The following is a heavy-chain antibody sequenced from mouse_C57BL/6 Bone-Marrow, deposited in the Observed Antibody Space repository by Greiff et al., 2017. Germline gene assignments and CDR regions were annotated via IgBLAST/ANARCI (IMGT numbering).Heavy chain of an antibody. CDR1: GFTFSSYA. D-gene: IGHD2-14*01. Sequence: EVKLVESGGGLVKPGGSLKLSCAASGFTFSSYAMSWVRQTPEKRLEWVATISDGGSYTYYPDNVKGRFTISRDNAENKLYLQMSHLKSEDTAMYYCARGEEYDGGTYGGVDYWGQGTAVTVSS. CDR2: ISDGGSYT. CDR3: ARGEEYDGGTYGGVDY. V-gene: IGHV5-4*03. J-gene: IGHJ4*01.